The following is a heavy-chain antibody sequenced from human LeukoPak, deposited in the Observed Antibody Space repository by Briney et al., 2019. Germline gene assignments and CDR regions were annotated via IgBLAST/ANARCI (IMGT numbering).Heavy chain of an antibody. Sequence: PGGSLRLSCAASGFTFRGSSMNWVRQAPGKGLEWVSYIRGRGRTIYSAHSVKGGFTISRDNGKNSLYLKMNSLRAEDTAVYYCARDYYDSIGENYYYYYMDVWGKGTTVTVSS. CDR3: ARDYYDSIGENYYYYYMDV. CDR1: GFTFRGSS. D-gene: IGHD3-22*01. CDR2: IRGRGRTI. J-gene: IGHJ6*03. V-gene: IGHV3-48*01.